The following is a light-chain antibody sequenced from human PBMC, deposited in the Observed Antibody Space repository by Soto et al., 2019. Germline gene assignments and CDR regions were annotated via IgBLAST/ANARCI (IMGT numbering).Light chain of an antibody. CDR3: QSYDSSLKTVL. J-gene: IGLJ2*01. CDR1: SSNIGAGHD. V-gene: IGLV1-40*01. CDR2: DNN. Sequence: QSALTQPPSVSGAPRERVAISCTGSSSNIGAGHDVHWYHQLPGRAPTLLIYDNNNRPSGVPDRFSGSRSGTSASLAITGLQVGDEGDYYCQSYDSSLKTVLFGGGTKLTVL.